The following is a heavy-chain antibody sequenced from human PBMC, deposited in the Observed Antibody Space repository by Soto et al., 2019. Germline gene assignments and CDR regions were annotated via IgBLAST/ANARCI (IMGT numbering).Heavy chain of an antibody. CDR2: INPSGGST. CDR1: GYIFTNHY. V-gene: IGHV1-46*01. Sequence: QVQLVQSGAEVKKPGASVKVSCKASGYIFTNHYIHWVRQAPGQGLEWMGIINPSGGSTNYLQKYQGRITMTRDTSTSTVYMELSSLRSEDTAVYFCARADYYDRSGFYYDCWGQGPLVTVSS. CDR3: ARADYYDRSGFYYDC. J-gene: IGHJ4*02. D-gene: IGHD3-22*01.